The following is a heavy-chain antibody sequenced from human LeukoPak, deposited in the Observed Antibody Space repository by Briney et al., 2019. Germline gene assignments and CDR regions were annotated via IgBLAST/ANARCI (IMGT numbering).Heavy chain of an antibody. CDR1: GASISDYY. CDR3: ARGHRGLGY. D-gene: IGHD3-16*01. CDR2: IYYTGTT. V-gene: IGHV4-59*01. J-gene: IGHJ4*02. Sequence: SETLSLTCTVSGASISDYYWSWLRQPPGQGLEWIGYIYYTGTTNYSPSLRSRVPISVDTSKNQFSLKLTSVTAADTAVYYCARGHRGLGYWGQGTLVSVSS.